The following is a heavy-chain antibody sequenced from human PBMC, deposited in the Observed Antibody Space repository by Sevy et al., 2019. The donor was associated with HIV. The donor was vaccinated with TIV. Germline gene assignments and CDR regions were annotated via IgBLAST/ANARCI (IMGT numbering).Heavy chain of an antibody. J-gene: IGHJ4*02. Sequence: SETLSLTCTVSGGSITSPYWNWIRQPPGKGLEWIANIYYNGHINYNPTLKSRVTLSLDTSKNQFSRRLSSVTAADTAMYYCAGENAWGRGYSWGQGTLVTVSS. V-gene: IGHV4-59*08. CDR3: AGENAWGRGYS. CDR1: GGSITSPY. CDR2: IYYNGHI. D-gene: IGHD1-26*01.